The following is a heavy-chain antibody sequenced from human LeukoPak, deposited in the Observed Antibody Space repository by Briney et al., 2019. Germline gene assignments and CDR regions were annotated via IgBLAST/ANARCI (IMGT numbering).Heavy chain of an antibody. J-gene: IGHJ4*02. Sequence: GGSLRLSCAASGSTFSSYSMNWVRQAPGKGLEWVSYISSSSSTIYYADSVKGRFTISRDNSKNTLYLQMNNLRAEDTAIYYCAKAANYDILTGYYLDYWGQGTLVTVSS. CDR1: GSTFSSYS. CDR2: ISSSSSTI. V-gene: IGHV3-48*01. CDR3: AKAANYDILTGYYLDY. D-gene: IGHD3-9*01.